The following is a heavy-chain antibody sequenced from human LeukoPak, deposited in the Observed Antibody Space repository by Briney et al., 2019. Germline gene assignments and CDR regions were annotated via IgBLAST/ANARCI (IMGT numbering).Heavy chain of an antibody. Sequence: GGSLRLSCAASGFTFSSYAMHWVRQAPGKGLEWVAVISYDGSNKYYADSVKGRFTISRDNSKNTLYLQMNSLRAEDAAVYYCARVFGQLWSSLDYWGLGTLVTVSS. J-gene: IGHJ4*02. V-gene: IGHV3-30-3*01. D-gene: IGHD5-18*01. CDR2: ISYDGSNK. CDR1: GFTFSSYA. CDR3: ARVFGQLWSSLDY.